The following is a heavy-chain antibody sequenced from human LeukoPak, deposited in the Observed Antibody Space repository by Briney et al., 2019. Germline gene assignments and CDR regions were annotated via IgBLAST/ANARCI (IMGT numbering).Heavy chain of an antibody. Sequence: PSETLPLTCDVSGYSISSTNWWGWIRQSPGKGLEWIGYMYYGGSSYYNPSLKSRITMSVDTSRNQFSLKLSSVTAVDTAVYYCTTGANIAFDYWGLGTLVTVSS. CDR2: MYYGGSS. D-gene: IGHD7-27*01. V-gene: IGHV4-28*01. J-gene: IGHJ4*02. CDR1: GYSISSTNW. CDR3: TTGANIAFDY.